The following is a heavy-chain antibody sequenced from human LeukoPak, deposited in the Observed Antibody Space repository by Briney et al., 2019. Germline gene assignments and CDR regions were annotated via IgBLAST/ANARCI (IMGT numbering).Heavy chain of an antibody. CDR1: GGSLTDLW. J-gene: IGHJ4*02. D-gene: IGHD1-26*01. CDR2: INHSGTT. Sequence: SETLSLTCVVYGGSLTDLWWSWIRRPPGKGLEWIGEINHSGTTYYNPSLKSRVTISVDTSKNQFSLKLDSVTAADTAIYYCVGPGATTRFDYWGQGSLVTVSS. CDR3: VGPGATTRFDY. V-gene: IGHV4-34*01.